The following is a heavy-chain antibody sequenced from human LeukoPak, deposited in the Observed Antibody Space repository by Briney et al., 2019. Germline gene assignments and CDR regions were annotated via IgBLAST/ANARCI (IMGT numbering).Heavy chain of an antibody. J-gene: IGHJ4*02. CDR2: ISGSGGST. CDR3: AKDFVPYMVVGARGVDY. V-gene: IGHV3-23*01. Sequence: PGGSLRLSCAASGFTFSSYAMSWVRQAPGKGLEWVSAISGSGGSTYYADSVKGRFTISRDNSKNTLYLQMNSLRAEDTAVYYCAKDFVPYMVVGARGVDYWGQGTLVTVSS. D-gene: IGHD2-21*01. CDR1: GFTFSSYA.